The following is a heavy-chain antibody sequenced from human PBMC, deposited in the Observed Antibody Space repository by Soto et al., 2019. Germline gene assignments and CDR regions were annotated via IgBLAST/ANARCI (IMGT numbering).Heavy chain of an antibody. V-gene: IGHV1-69*01. Sequence: QVQLVQSGAEVKKPGSSVKVSCKASGGTFSSYAISWVRQAPGQGLEWMGGLIPIFGTANYAQKLQGRVTSTADESTSTAYMEMSSLRSEDTAVYYCARSLDYYDSRVFDYWGQGTLVTVSS. D-gene: IGHD3-22*01. CDR3: ARSLDYYDSRVFDY. J-gene: IGHJ4*02. CDR2: LIPIFGTA. CDR1: GGTFSSYA.